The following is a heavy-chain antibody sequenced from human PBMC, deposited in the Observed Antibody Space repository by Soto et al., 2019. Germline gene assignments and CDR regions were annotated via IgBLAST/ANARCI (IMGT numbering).Heavy chain of an antibody. D-gene: IGHD1-1*01. CDR3: AREPATAKPEGVDF. V-gene: IGHV1-2*07. Sequence: VGQAPGQGLEWMGWINPNSGGTKYAPKFQGGVTMTRDTSITTAYMELSRLRSGDTAVYYCAREPATAKPEGVDFWGQGTLVTVSS. J-gene: IGHJ4*02. CDR2: INPNSGGT.